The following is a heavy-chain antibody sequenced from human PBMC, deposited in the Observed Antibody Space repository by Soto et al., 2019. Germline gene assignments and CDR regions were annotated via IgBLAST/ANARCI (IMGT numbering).Heavy chain of an antibody. CDR2: ISTSGGNT. J-gene: IGHJ2*01. D-gene: IGHD3-22*01. V-gene: IGHV3-23*01. CDR1: GFTFSSYA. CDR3: AKDYYDSSGYRTYWYFDL. Sequence: EVPLLESGGGLVQPGGSLRLSCAASGFTFSSYAMSWVRQAPGKGLEWVSTISTSGGNTYYADSVKGRFTISRDNSKNTLYLQMNSLRAEDTAVYYCAKDYYDSSGYRTYWYFDLWGRGTLVTVSS.